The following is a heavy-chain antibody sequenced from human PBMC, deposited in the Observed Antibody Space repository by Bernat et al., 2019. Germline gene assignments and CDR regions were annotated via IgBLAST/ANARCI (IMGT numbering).Heavy chain of an antibody. V-gene: IGHV3-15*02. CDR2: IKSKPDGGTT. Sequence: VQLVESGGALVRSGGSLRLSCAASGFTFTNYWMTWVRQAPGKGLEWVGRIKSKPDGGTTDYAAPVKGRFTISRDDSKNTLYLQMNSLKTEDTAVYYCTSMVQGTNYYYYMDVWGKGTTVTVSS. CDR3: TSMVQGTNYYYYMDV. J-gene: IGHJ6*03. D-gene: IGHD3-10*01. CDR1: GFTFTNYW.